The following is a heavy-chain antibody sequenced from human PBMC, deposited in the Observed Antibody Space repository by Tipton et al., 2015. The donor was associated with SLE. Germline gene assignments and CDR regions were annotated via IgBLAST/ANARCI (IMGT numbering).Heavy chain of an antibody. J-gene: IGHJ4*02. CDR1: GGSMSSGGFY. CDR3: ARDVAAEFDY. V-gene: IGHV4-39*07. CDR2: VYFSGSS. D-gene: IGHD6-13*01. Sequence: PGLVKPSETLSLTCSVSGGSMSSGGFYWGWIRQPPGKGLEWIGRVYFSGSSYYNPSLKSRLTISVDTSKNQFSLKLSSVTAADTAVYYCARDVAAEFDYWGQGTLVTVSS.